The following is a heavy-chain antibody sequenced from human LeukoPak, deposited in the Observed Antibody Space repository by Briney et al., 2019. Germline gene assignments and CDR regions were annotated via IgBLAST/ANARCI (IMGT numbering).Heavy chain of an antibody. CDR3: AKRGIVIRAVIIVGFHKEAYYFDY. J-gene: IGHJ4*02. Sequence: PGGSLRLSCAASGFTFSDYYMSRIRQAPGKGLEWVSAISGSGGSTNYADSVKGRFTISRDNPKNTLYLQMNSLRAEDTAVYFCAKRGIVIRAVIIVGFHKEAYYFDYWGQGALVTVSS. CDR1: GFTFSDYY. D-gene: IGHD3-10*01. CDR2: ISGSGGST. V-gene: IGHV3-23*01.